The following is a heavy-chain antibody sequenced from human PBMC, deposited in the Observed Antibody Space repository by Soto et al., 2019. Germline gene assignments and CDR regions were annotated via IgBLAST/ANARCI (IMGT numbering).Heavy chain of an antibody. CDR2: IRSKAYGGTT. CDR1: GFTFGDYA. Sequence: GGSLRLSCTASGFTFGDYAMSWFRQAPGKGLEWVGFIRSKAYGGTTEYAASVRGRFAFSRDNSKNTLYLQMSSLRAEDTAVYYCAKYAYSESYYHFDHWGQGTLVTVSS. V-gene: IGHV3-49*03. D-gene: IGHD1-26*01. J-gene: IGHJ4*02. CDR3: AKYAYSESYYHFDH.